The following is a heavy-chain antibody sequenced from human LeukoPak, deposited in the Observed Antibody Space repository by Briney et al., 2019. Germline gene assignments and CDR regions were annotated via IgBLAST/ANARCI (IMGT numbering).Heavy chain of an antibody. CDR1: GPSISSYY. CDR2: IYYSGST. D-gene: IGHD3-10*01. CDR3: ARHTYYYGSGSYSPRYYYYGMDV. Sequence: SETLSLTCTVSGPSISSYYWSWLRQPPGKGMEWLGYIYYSGSTNYNPSLKIRVTISVDTSKNQFSLKLSSVTAADTAVYYCARHTYYYGSGSYSPRYYYYGMDVWGQGTTVTVSS. J-gene: IGHJ6*02. V-gene: IGHV4-59*01.